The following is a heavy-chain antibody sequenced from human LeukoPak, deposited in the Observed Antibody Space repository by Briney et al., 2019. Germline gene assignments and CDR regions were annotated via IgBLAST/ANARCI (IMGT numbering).Heavy chain of an antibody. J-gene: IGHJ4*02. V-gene: IGHV3-74*01. CDR3: ARSGSSGWYDY. D-gene: IGHD6-19*01. Sequence: GGSLRLSCAASGFTFSSYWMHWVRQAPGKGLVWVSRINSDGSSTSYADSVKGRFTISRDNAKNTLYLQMNSLRAEDTAVYYCARSGSSGWYDYWGQGTLVTASS. CDR2: INSDGSST. CDR1: GFTFSSYW.